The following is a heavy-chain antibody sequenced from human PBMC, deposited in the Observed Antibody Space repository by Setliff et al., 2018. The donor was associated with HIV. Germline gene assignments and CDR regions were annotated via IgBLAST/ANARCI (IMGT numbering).Heavy chain of an antibody. CDR2: LHLSGDT. J-gene: IGHJ6*01. V-gene: IGHV4-61*02. CDR3: ARDNSYYYGSGSHYWYGMDV. Sequence: PSETLSLTCTVSGGSITSNTFYWAWVRQPPGKGLEWIGRLHLSGDTNYNPSLKSRVTMSIDTSKNQFSLKLSSVTAADTAVYYCARDNSYYYGSGSHYWYGMDVWGQGTTVTVSS. D-gene: IGHD3-10*01. CDR1: GGSITSNTFY.